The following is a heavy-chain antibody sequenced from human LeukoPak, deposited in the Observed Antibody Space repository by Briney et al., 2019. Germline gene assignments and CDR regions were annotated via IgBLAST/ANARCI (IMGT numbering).Heavy chain of an antibody. CDR1: GFTFSSYW. V-gene: IGHV3-7*01. CDR3: ARAGQYIVVVPAAMSRVDY. J-gene: IGHJ4*02. D-gene: IGHD2-2*01. Sequence: GGSLRLSCAASGFTFSSYWMSWVRQAPGKGLEWVANIKQDGSEKYYVDSVKGRFTISRDNAKNSLYLQMNSLRAEDTAVYYCARAGQYIVVVPAAMSRVDYWGQGTLLTVSS. CDR2: IKQDGSEK.